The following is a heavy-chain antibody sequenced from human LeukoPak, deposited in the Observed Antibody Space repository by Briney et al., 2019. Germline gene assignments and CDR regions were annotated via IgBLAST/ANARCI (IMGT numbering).Heavy chain of an antibody. CDR1: GFTFSRYG. J-gene: IGHJ4*02. V-gene: IGHV3-33*01. CDR3: AREAGATYYFDY. D-gene: IGHD1-26*01. CDR2: IWYDGSNK. Sequence: PGGSLRLSCAASGFTFSRYGMHWVRQAPGKGLEWVAVIWYDGSNKYYADSVKGRFTISRDNSKNTLYLQMNSLRAEDTAVYYRAREAGATYYFDYWGQGTLVTVSS.